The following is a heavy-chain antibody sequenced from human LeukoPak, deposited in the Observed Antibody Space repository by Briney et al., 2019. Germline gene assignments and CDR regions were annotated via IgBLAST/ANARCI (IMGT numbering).Heavy chain of an antibody. V-gene: IGHV1-18*01. CDR1: GYTFTSYG. Sequence: ASVKVSCKASGYTFTSYGISWVRQAPGQGLEWMGWISAYNGNTNYAQKLQGRVTMTTDTSTSTAYMELRSLRSDDTAVYYCARDLEYYDFWSGYPSTSWGQGTLVTVSP. D-gene: IGHD3-3*01. CDR2: ISAYNGNT. CDR3: ARDLEYYDFWSGYPSTS. J-gene: IGHJ5*02.